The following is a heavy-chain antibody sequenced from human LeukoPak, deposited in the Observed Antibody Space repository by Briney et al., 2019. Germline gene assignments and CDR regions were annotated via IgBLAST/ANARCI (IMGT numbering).Heavy chain of an antibody. J-gene: IGHJ3*02. Sequence: SETLSLTCTVSGDSISIDYWNWIRQPPGKGLEWIEYIYYSGSTNYNPSLKSRVTISVDTSENQFSLKLSSVTAADTAVYYCARVGISSGNDALDIWGQGTMVTVSS. D-gene: IGHD3-10*01. V-gene: IGHV4-59*01. CDR3: ARVGISSGNDALDI. CDR1: GDSISIDY. CDR2: IYYSGST.